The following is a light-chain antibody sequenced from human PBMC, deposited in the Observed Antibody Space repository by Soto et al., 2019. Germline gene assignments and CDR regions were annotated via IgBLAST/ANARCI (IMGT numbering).Light chain of an antibody. J-gene: IGLJ1*01. Sequence: QSALTQPASVSGSPGQSISISCTGTSIDVGGYNYVSWYQQHPGKAPKLIISDVSNRPSGVFNRFSGSKSGNTASLTISGRPGGDEGYYYCNSYWSNRTRYVVGTGT. CDR2: DVS. CDR1: SIDVGGYNY. CDR3: NSYWSNRTRYV. V-gene: IGLV2-14*03.